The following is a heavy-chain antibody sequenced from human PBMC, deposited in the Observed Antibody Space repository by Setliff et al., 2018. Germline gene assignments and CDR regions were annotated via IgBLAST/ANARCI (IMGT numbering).Heavy chain of an antibody. V-gene: IGHV4-34*01. CDR1: GGSFSGYY. Sequence: KPSETLSLTCAVYGGSFSGYYWSWIRQPPGKGLEWIGEINHSGSTNYNPSLKSRVTISVDTSKNQFSLKLSSVTAADTAVYYCARGVYCSSTSCSPGLNWFDPWGQGTPVTVSS. J-gene: IGHJ5*02. CDR2: INHSGST. CDR3: ARGVYCSSTSCSPGLNWFDP. D-gene: IGHD2-2*01.